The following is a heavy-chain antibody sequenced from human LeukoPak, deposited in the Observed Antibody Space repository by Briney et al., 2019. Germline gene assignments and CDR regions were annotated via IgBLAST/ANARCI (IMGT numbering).Heavy chain of an antibody. Sequence: GGSLRLSCAASGFTFSSYDMHWVRQATGKGLEWVSAIGTAGDTYYPGSVKGRFTISRENAKNSLYLQMNSLRAGDTAVYYCARGPSTAAGYYFDYWGQGTLVTVSS. J-gene: IGHJ4*02. D-gene: IGHD6-13*01. CDR2: IGTAGDT. CDR1: GFTFSSYD. CDR3: ARGPSTAAGYYFDY. V-gene: IGHV3-13*01.